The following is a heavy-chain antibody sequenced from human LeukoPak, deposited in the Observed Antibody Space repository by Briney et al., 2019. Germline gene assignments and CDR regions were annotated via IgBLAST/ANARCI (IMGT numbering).Heavy chain of an antibody. Sequence: SVKVSCKASGGTFSSYAISWVRQAPGQGLEWMGGIIPIFGTANYAQKFQGRVTITADESTSTAYMELSSLRSEDTAVYYCARAGGREKYRTNGVCFPAGTRLDYWGQGTLVTVSS. CDR2: IIPIFGTA. V-gene: IGHV1-69*13. CDR1: GGTFSSYA. D-gene: IGHD2-8*01. J-gene: IGHJ4*02. CDR3: ARAGGREKYRTNGVCFPAGTRLDY.